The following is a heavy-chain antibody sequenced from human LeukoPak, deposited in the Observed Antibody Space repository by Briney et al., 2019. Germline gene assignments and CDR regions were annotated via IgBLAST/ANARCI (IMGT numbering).Heavy chain of an antibody. CDR1: GGSISSYY. CDR3: ARHGSSENNYWYYGMDV. Sequence: SETLSLTCTVSGGSISSYYWSWIRQPPGKGPEWIGYIYDSGSTNYNPSLKSRVTISVDTSKNQFSLKLSSVTAADTAVYYCARHGSSENNYWYYGMDVWGQGTTVTVSS. J-gene: IGHJ6*02. V-gene: IGHV4-59*08. D-gene: IGHD2-2*03. CDR2: IYDSGST.